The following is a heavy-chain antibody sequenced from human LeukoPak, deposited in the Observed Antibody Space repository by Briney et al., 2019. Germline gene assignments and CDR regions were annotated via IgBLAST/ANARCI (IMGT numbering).Heavy chain of an antibody. CDR1: GGAISSESYY. CDR3: ARVLVLGELNWFDP. D-gene: IGHD3-16*01. V-gene: IGHV4-61*02. Sequence: PSETLSLTCTVSGGAISSESYYWRWLRQPAGKGLEWIGRIYTSAITNYNPSLKSRVTISVDTSKSPFSLNLSSVTAADTAVYYCARVLVLGELNWFDPWGQGTLVTVSA. J-gene: IGHJ5*02. CDR2: IYTSAIT.